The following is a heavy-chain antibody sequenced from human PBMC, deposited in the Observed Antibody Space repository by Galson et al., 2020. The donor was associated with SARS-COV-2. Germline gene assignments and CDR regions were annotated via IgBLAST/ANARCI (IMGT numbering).Heavy chain of an antibody. CDR3: AREAISSWYPYYYYGMDV. J-gene: IGHJ6*02. V-gene: IGHV3-7*01. D-gene: IGHD6-13*01. CDR1: GFTFSSYW. CDR2: IKQDGSEK. Sequence: GGSLRLSCAASGFTFSSYWMSWVRQAPGKGLEWVANIKQDGSEKYYVDSVKGRFTISRDNAKNSLYLQMNSLRAEDTAVYYCAREAISSWYPYYYYGMDVWGQGTTVTVSS.